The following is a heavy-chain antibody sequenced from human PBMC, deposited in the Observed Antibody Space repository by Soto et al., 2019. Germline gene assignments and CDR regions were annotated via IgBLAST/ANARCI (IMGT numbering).Heavy chain of an antibody. Sequence: GGSLRLSCAASEFIFSSYDMSWVRQAPGKGLEWVSFISPSSNTIRYAESVKGRFTISRDNAKNLLYLQMNSLRSEDTAVYYCARVRMGYYFDYWGPGTLVTVSS. CDR2: ISPSSNTI. D-gene: IGHD2-8*01. CDR3: ARVRMGYYFDY. V-gene: IGHV3-48*01. CDR1: EFIFSSYD. J-gene: IGHJ4*01.